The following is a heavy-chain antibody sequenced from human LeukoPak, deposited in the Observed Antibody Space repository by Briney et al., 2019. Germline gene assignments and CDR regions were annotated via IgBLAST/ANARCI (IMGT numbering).Heavy chain of an antibody. D-gene: IGHD6-6*01. CDR3: AAGQYSSSGVRWFDP. CDR1: GYTFTSYG. J-gene: IGHJ5*02. V-gene: IGHV1-18*01. CDR2: ISAYNGNT. Sequence: AASVKVSCKASGYTFTSYGISWVRQAPGQGLEWMGWISAYNGNTNYAQKLQGRVTMTTDTSTSTAYMELRSLRSDDTAVYYCAAGQYSSSGVRWFDPWGQGTLVTVSS.